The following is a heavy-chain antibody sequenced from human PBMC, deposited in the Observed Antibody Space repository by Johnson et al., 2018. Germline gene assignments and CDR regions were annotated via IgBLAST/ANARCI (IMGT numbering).Heavy chain of an antibody. Sequence: VQLVQSGGGLVKPGWSLRLSCAASGFTLSSYSMNWVRQAPGRGLEWVSSISSSRGYIYYADSVKGRFTNSRDDGKNFLYLQMNSLRAVDTAIYYWARMTGYTYGSNYYYGMDVWGQGTTVTVSS. CDR1: GFTLSSYS. V-gene: IGHV3-21*01. CDR2: ISSSRGYI. J-gene: IGHJ6*02. D-gene: IGHD5-18*01. CDR3: ARMTGYTYGSNYYYGMDV.